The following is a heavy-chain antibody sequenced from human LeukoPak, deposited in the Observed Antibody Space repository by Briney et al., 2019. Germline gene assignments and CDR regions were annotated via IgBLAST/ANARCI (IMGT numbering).Heavy chain of an antibody. CDR2: IIPIFGTA. J-gene: IGHJ4*02. V-gene: IGHV1-69*13. CDR1: GGTFSSYA. CDR3: ATSEYNWNLLGPTAFDY. D-gene: IGHD1-20*01. Sequence: ASVKVSCKASGGTFSSYAISWVRQAPGQGLEWMGGIIPIFGTANYAQKFQGRVTITADESTSTAYMELSSLRSEDTAVYYCATSEYNWNLLGPTAFDYWGQGTLVTVSP.